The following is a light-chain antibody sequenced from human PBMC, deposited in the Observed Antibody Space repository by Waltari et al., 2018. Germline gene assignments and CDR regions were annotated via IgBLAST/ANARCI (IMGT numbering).Light chain of an antibody. Sequence: KFMLPQPHPVSESPGKTVTISCTGSGGSLAPTYLQWYHQRPGSAPILLIFEDYQRPSGIPGRFSGSIDTSSNSASLTISGLKTEDEADYFCQSYDRTNWVFGGGTKLTVL. CDR1: GGSLAPTY. J-gene: IGLJ3*02. CDR3: QSYDRTNWV. V-gene: IGLV6-57*02. CDR2: EDY.